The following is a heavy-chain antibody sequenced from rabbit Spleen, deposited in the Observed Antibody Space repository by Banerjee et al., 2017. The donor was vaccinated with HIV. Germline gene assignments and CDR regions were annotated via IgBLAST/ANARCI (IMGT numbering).Heavy chain of an antibody. CDR3: ARDGSGRGADFNL. Sequence: QSLEESGGDLVKPEGSLTLTCTASRFSFSSSYYMCWVRQAPGKGLEWIACIVAGDGNTHYASWAKGRFTISKTSSTVDLKMTSLTAADTATYLCARDGSGRGADFNLWGPGTLVTVS. CDR1: RFSFSSSYY. J-gene: IGHJ4*01. CDR2: IVAGDGNT. V-gene: IGHV1S40*01. D-gene: IGHD4-1*01.